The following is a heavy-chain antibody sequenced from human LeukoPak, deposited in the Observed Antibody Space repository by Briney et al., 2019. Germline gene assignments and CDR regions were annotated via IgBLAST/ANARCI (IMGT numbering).Heavy chain of an antibody. Sequence: SVKVSCKASGGTFSSYAISWVRQAPGQRLEWMGRIIPIFGTANYAQKFQGRVTITADKSTSTAYMELSSLRSEDTAVYYCARDRPYYDSSGPNWFDPWGQGTLVTVSS. CDR3: ARDRPYYDSSGPNWFDP. V-gene: IGHV1-69*06. CDR1: GGTFSSYA. D-gene: IGHD3-22*01. J-gene: IGHJ5*02. CDR2: IIPIFGTA.